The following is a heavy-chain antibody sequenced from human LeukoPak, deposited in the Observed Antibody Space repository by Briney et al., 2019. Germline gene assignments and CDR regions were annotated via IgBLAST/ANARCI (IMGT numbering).Heavy chain of an antibody. CDR1: GYTFTNYA. J-gene: IGHJ3*02. V-gene: IGHV1-3*01. D-gene: IGHD2-15*01. CDR3: ARRGYCSGGSCPLSQDDAFDI. Sequence: ASVKVSCKASGYTFTNYAMHWVRQAPGQRPEWLGWINAANGYAKYSQELQGRVIITRDTSASTAYMELRSLRSDDTAVYYCARRGYCSGGSCPLSQDDAFDIWGQGTMVTVSS. CDR2: INAANGYA.